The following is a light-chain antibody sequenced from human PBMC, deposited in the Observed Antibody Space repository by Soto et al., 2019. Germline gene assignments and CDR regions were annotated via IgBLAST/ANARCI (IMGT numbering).Light chain of an antibody. V-gene: IGLV1-44*01. CDR1: SSNIGRNT. CDR3: AAWDDSLNGPV. J-gene: IGLJ2*01. Sequence: QSVLTQPPSASGTPGQRVTISCSGSSSNIGRNTVNWYQQLPGTAPKLLIYNNFQRPSGVPDRFSGSKSGTSASLAISGLQSEDEGDYTCAAWDDSLNGPVFGGGNKVTVL. CDR2: NNF.